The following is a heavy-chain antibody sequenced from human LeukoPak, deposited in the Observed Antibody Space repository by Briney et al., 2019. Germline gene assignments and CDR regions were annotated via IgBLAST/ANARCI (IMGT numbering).Heavy chain of an antibody. J-gene: IGHJ4*02. CDR3: ARGRPGSSWYGGEYYFDY. CDR2: IYYSGST. Sequence: PSETLSLTCTVSGGSISSSSYYWGWIRQPPGKGLEWIGSIYYSGSTYYNPSLKSRVTISVDTSKNQFSLKLSSVTAADTAVYYCARGRPGSSWYGGEYYFDYWGQGTLVTVSS. D-gene: IGHD6-13*01. V-gene: IGHV4-39*07. CDR1: GGSISSSSYY.